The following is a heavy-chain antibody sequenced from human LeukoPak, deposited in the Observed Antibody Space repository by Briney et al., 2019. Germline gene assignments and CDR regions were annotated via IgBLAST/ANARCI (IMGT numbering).Heavy chain of an antibody. CDR2: INPNSGGT. CDR1: GYTFTGYY. D-gene: IGHD6-19*01. J-gene: IGHJ1*01. Sequence: ASVKVSCKASGYTFTGYYMHWERQAPGQGLERMGWINPNSGGTNYAQKFQGRVTMTRDTSTSTVYMELSSLRFEDTAVYYCAREVEQWLVGRGYFQHWGQGTLVTVSS. CDR3: AREVEQWLVGRGYFQH. V-gene: IGHV1-2*02.